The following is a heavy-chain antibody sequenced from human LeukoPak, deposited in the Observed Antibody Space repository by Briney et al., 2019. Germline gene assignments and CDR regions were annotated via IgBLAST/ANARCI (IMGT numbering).Heavy chain of an antibody. J-gene: IGHJ4*02. CDR2: IRYDGSIQ. Sequence: GGSLRLSCAASGFTFSTYAIHGVRQAPGKGLEWVAFIRYDGSIQYYADSVKGRFTISRDNSKSTLSLQMNSLRVEDTAVYHCAKGRFDPLGHYFDYWGQGTLVTVSS. CDR1: GFTFSTYA. V-gene: IGHV3-30*02. CDR3: AKGRFDPLGHYFDY. D-gene: IGHD3-16*01.